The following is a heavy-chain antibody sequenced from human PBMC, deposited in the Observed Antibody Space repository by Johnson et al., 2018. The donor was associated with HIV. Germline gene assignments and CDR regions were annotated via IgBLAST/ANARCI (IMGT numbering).Heavy chain of an antibody. CDR2: ISGGGGTT. V-gene: IGHV3-23*01. J-gene: IGHJ3*02. CDR3: ARPRVAVLPAGAFDI. D-gene: IGHD2-2*01. Sequence: STISGGGGTTNYADSVKGRFTISRDNSKNVLYLQMKTLRLEDTAIYYCARPRVAVLPAGAFDIWGPGTMVTVSS.